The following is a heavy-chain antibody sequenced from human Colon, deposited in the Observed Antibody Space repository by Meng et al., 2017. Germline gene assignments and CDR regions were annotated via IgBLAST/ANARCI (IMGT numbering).Heavy chain of an antibody. CDR3: ARAMGSGIYGIYY. D-gene: IGHD3-10*01. CDR1: GFTFSSYS. CDR2: ISSSSSYI. Sequence: GESLKISCAASGFTFSSYSMNWVRQAPGKGLEWVSSISSSSSYIYSADSVKGRFTISRDNAKNSLYLQMNSLRAEDTAVYYCARAMGSGIYGIYYWGQGTLVTVSS. J-gene: IGHJ4*02. V-gene: IGHV3-21*01.